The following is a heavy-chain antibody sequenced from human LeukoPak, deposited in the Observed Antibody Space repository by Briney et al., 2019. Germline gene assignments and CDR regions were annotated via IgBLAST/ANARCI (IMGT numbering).Heavy chain of an antibody. CDR1: GSRFTSYW. V-gene: IGHV5-51*01. D-gene: IGHD3-9*01. CDR2: IYPGDSDT. J-gene: IGHJ4*02. Sequence: GESLKISCKGSGSRFTSYWIGWVRQLPGKGLEGMGIIYPGDSDTRYSPSFQGQVTISADKSISTAYLQWSSLKASDTAMYYCARHFDWLLPDYWGQGTLVTVSS. CDR3: ARHFDWLLPDY.